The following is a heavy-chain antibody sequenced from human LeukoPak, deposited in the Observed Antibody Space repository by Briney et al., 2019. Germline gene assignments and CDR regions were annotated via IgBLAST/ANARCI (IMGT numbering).Heavy chain of an antibody. V-gene: IGHV3-30*02. CDR2: IRYDGSNK. CDR3: AKERDTAMATIDY. Sequence: GGSLRLSCAASGFTFSSYGMHWVRQAPGKGLEWVAFIRYDGSNKYYADSVKGRFTISRDNSKNTLYLQMNSLRAEDTAVYYCAKERDTAMATIDYWGQGTLVTVSS. J-gene: IGHJ4*02. CDR1: GFTFSSYG. D-gene: IGHD5-18*01.